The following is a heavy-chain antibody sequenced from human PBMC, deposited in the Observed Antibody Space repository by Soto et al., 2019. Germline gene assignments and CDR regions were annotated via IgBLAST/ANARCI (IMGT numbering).Heavy chain of an antibody. Sequence: QVQLEESGGGVVQPGRSLRLSCAVSGFTFNNSGMHWILQAPVKGLEWVAVISFDGSETYYADSMKARFTISRDNSKNMLQLQMNSLRAEDTAIYYCARDRVPGAYGHYYGMDVWGQGNTVTVS. J-gene: IGHJ6*02. D-gene: IGHD6-19*01. CDR1: GFTFNNSG. CDR2: ISFDGSET. CDR3: ARDRVPGAYGHYYGMDV. V-gene: IGHV3-30*03.